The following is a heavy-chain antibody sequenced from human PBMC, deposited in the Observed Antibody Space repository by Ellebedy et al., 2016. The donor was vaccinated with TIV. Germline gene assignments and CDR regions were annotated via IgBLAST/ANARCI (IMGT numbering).Heavy chain of an antibody. Sequence: ASVKVSXKASGYTFTGYYMHWVRQAPGQGLEWMGWINPNSGGTNYAQKFQGRVTMTRDTSISTAYMELSRLRSDDTAVYYCARVPRSTSCYFDYWGQGTLVTVSS. CDR2: INPNSGGT. J-gene: IGHJ4*02. CDR3: ARVPRSTSCYFDY. V-gene: IGHV1-2*02. D-gene: IGHD2-2*01. CDR1: GYTFTGYY.